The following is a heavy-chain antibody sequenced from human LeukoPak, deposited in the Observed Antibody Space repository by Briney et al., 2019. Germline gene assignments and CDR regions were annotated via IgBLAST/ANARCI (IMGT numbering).Heavy chain of an antibody. D-gene: IGHD2-2*01. CDR2: IRYDGSNK. CDR3: AKDKIVVVLGYFDY. V-gene: IGHV3-30*02. J-gene: IGHJ4*02. CDR1: GFTFSSYG. Sequence: GGSLRLSCAASGFTFSSYGMHWVRQAPGKGLEWVAFIRYDGSNKYYADSVKGRLTISRDNSKNTLYLQMNSLRAEDTAVYYCAKDKIVVVLGYFDYWGQGTLVTVSS.